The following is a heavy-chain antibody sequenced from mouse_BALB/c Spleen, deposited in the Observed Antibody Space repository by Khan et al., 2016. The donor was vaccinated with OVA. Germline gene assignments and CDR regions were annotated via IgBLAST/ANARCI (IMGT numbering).Heavy chain of an antibody. CDR1: GYSITSDYV. Sequence: EVQLQESGPGLVKPSQSLSLTCTVTGYSITSDYVWNLIRQFPGNKLEWMGFIRYSGNTNYNPSLKRRFSISRDTSKHHFFLQLNSVTTEDTATYYCARVYGGCFDYWGQGTTLTVSS. V-gene: IGHV3-2*02. CDR2: IRYSGNT. CDR3: ARVYGGCFDY. J-gene: IGHJ2*01. D-gene: IGHD1-1*01.